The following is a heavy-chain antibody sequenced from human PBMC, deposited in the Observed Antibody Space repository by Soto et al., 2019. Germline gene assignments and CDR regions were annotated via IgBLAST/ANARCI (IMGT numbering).Heavy chain of an antibody. CDR2: IYYSGST. CDR3: AIPGGELRPTPEYFRY. D-gene: IGHD1-26*01. J-gene: IGHJ1*01. Sequence: PSETLSLTCTVSRGSISSSSYYWGWIRQPPGKGLEWIGSIYYSGSTYYNPSLKSRVTISVDTSKNQFSLKLSSVTAADTAVYYCAIPGGELRPTPEYFRYCDQGPLGTVSS. CDR1: RGSISSSSYY. V-gene: IGHV4-39*01.